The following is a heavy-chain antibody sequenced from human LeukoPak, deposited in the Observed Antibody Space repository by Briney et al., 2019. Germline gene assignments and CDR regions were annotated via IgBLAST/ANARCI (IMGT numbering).Heavy chain of an antibody. CDR2: IHSSEGT. J-gene: IGHJ6*04. Sequence: SETLSLTCTVSGGSLNGYYWGWIRQPPGKGLECIGYIHSSEGTAHNASLKSRLTISLDTSKNQSSLTLSSVTAADTAIYYCARHVYGEGMVVWGKGTTVTVSS. CDR3: ARHVYGEGMVV. D-gene: IGHD4-17*01. CDR1: GGSLNGYY. V-gene: IGHV4-59*08.